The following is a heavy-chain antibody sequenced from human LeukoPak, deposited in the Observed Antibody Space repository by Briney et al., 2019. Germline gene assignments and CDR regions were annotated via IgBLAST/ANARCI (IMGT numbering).Heavy chain of an antibody. D-gene: IGHD1-1*01. CDR1: GFTFNSYD. CDR2: IRSSGSII. CDR3: ARATTGAFDI. Sequence: GGSLRLSCAASGFTFNSYDMNWVRQAPGKGLEWVSYIRSSGSIIHYADSVKGRFTISRDNAKNSLYPQMNSLRAEDTAVYYCARATTGAFDIWGQGTMVTVSS. J-gene: IGHJ3*02. V-gene: IGHV3-48*03.